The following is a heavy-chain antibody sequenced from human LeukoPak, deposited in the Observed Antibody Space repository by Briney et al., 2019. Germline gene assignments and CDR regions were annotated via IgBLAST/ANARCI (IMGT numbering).Heavy chain of an antibody. J-gene: IGHJ4*02. CDR1: GGSISRYY. V-gene: IGHV4-59*01. Sequence: SETLSLTCTVSGGSISRYYWSWTRQPPGKGLEWIGYIYYSGSTNYNPSLKSRVTILVDTSKNQFSLKVSSVTAADTAVYYCARGQYSGSCFDNWGQGSLVTVSS. D-gene: IGHD1-26*01. CDR3: ARGQYSGSCFDN. CDR2: IYYSGST.